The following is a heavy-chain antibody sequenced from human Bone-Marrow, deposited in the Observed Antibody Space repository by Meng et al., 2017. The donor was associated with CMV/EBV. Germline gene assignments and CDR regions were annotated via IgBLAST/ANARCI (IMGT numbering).Heavy chain of an antibody. J-gene: IGHJ4*02. CDR1: GITFNGYW. Sequence: GGHRRLSCVASGITFNGYWMSWVRQIPGKGLEWVAYISWSSATIYYADSVKGRFTISRDNAKSSLYLHMSSLRAADTAVYYCARDGDRSGDYSWGYFDYWGQGTLVTVSS. V-gene: IGHV3-48*04. CDR2: ISWSSATI. CDR3: ARDGDRSGDYSWGYFDY. D-gene: IGHD3-22*01.